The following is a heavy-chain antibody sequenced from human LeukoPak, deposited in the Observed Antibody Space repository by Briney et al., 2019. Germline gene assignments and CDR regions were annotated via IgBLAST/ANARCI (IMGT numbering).Heavy chain of an antibody. D-gene: IGHD2-2*01. Sequence: GGSLRLSCAASGFTFSSYWMHWVRQAPGKGLVWVSRINSDGSSTSYADSVKGRFTISRDNAKNTLYLQMNSLRAEDTAVYYCARALGYCSSTSCYYGMDVWGQGTTVTVSS. J-gene: IGHJ6*02. CDR3: ARALGYCSSTSCYYGMDV. CDR2: INSDGSST. CDR1: GFTFSSYW. V-gene: IGHV3-74*01.